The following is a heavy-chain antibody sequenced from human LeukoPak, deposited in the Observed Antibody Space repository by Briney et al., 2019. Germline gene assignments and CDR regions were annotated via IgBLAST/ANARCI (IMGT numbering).Heavy chain of an antibody. V-gene: IGHV4-34*01. CDR3: XRXIHXYYGSYLFDY. CDR1: GGSFSGYY. J-gene: IGHJ4*02. CDR2: INHSGST. D-gene: IGHD3-10*01. Sequence: PSETLSLTCAVYGGSFSGYYWSWIRQPPGKGLEWIGEINHSGSTNYNPSLKSRVTISVDTSKNQFSLKLSSVTAADTAVYYCXRXIHXYYGSYLFDYWGQGTLVTVSS.